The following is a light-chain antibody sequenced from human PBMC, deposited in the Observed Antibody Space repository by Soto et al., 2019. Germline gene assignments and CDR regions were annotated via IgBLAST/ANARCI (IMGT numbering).Light chain of an antibody. CDR1: RSAGNN. CDR3: QHYNNWVLT. V-gene: IGKV3D-15*01. CDR2: DTS. Sequence: IVMTQSPATLSVSLGERVTLSCSASRSAGNNLAWYQQRVGQAPRLVIFDTSTRATGIPARFSGSGSETEFTLTINSLQAEDFAVYYCQHYNNWVLTFGGGTKVEIK. J-gene: IGKJ4*01.